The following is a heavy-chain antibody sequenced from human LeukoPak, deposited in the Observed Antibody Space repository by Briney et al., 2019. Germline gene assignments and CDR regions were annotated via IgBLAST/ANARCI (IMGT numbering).Heavy chain of an antibody. D-gene: IGHD2-2*01. J-gene: IGHJ6*02. V-gene: IGHV1-2*02. Sequence: ASVKVSCKASGYTFTGYYMHWVRQAPGQGLELMGWINPNSGGTNYAQKFQGRVTMTRDTSISTAYMELSRLRSDDTAVYYCARELCSSTSCYAPSGYYYYGMDVWGQGTTVTVSS. CDR3: ARELCSSTSCYAPSGYYYYGMDV. CDR2: INPNSGGT. CDR1: GYTFTGYY.